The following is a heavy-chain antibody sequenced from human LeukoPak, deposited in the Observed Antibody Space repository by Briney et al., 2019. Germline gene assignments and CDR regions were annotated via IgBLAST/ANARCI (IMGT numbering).Heavy chain of an antibody. CDR3: ASGRGSSGWYGTYYFDY. V-gene: IGHV4-34*01. J-gene: IGHJ4*02. Sequence: SETLSLTCAVYGGSFSGYYWSCIRQPPGKGLEWIGEINHSGSTNYNPSLKSRVTISVDTSKNQFSLKLSSVTAADTAVYYCASGRGSSGWYGTYYFDYWGQGTLVTVSS. D-gene: IGHD6-19*01. CDR2: INHSGST. CDR1: GGSFSGYY.